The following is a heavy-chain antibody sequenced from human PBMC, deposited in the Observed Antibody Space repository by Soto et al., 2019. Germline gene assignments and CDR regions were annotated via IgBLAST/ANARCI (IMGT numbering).Heavy chain of an antibody. CDR1: GGSFSGYY. J-gene: IGHJ4*02. D-gene: IGHD1-1*01. CDR3: ARKAGWLPTTLKNGFDY. V-gene: IGHV4-34*01. Sequence: PSETLSLTCAVYGGSFSGYYWSWIRQPPGKGLEWIGEINHSGSTNYNPSPKSRVTISVDTSKNQFSLKLSSVTAADTAVYYCARKAGWLPTTLKNGFDYWGQGTLVTVSS. CDR2: INHSGST.